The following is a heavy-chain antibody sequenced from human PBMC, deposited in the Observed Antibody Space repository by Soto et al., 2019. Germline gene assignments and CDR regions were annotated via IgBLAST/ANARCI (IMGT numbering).Heavy chain of an antibody. V-gene: IGHV5-51*01. J-gene: IGHJ6*02. CDR1: GYSFTSDW. CDR2: IYPGDSDT. CDR3: ASLRLGMAV. Sequence: GEALQVSCKGSGYSFTSDWNGWVRQMPWKGLEWMGMIYPGDSDTRYSPSFQGQVTISAGKSISTAYLQWSTLKASATAMHSYASLRLGMAVWAQGATVTVSS.